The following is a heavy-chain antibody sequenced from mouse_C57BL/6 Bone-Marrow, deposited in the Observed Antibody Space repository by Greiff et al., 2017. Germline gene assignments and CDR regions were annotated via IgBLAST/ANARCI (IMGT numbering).Heavy chain of an antibody. D-gene: IGHD2-14*01. CDR3: ARRGTPYCFDY. J-gene: IGHJ2*01. V-gene: IGHV1-69*01. CDR1: GYTFTSYW. CDR2: IDPSDSYP. Sequence: VQLQQPGAELVMPGASVKLSCKASGYTFTSYWMHWVKQRPGQGLEWIGEIDPSDSYPNYNQKFKGKSTLTVDKSSSTAYMQLSSLTSEDSAVYYCARRGTPYCFDYWGQGTTLTVSA.